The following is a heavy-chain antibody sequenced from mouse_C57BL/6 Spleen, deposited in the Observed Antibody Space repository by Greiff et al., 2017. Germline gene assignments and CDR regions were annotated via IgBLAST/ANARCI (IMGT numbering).Heavy chain of an antibody. Sequence: QVQLKQSGPELVKPGASVKISCKASGYAFSSSWMNWVKPRPGKGLEWIGRIYPGDGDTNYNGKFKGKATLTADKSSSTAYMQLSSLTSEDSAVYFGERGLTGTGWYFDVWGTGTTVTVSS. CDR1: GYAFSSSW. D-gene: IGHD4-1*01. CDR3: ERGLTGTGWYFDV. CDR2: IYPGDGDT. J-gene: IGHJ1*03. V-gene: IGHV1-82*01.